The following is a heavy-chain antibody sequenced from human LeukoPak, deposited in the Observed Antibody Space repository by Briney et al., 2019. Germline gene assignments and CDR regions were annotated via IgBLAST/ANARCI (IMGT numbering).Heavy chain of an antibody. Sequence: PGESLKISCKGSGYSFTSYWIGWVRQMPGKSLEWMGIICPGDSDTRYSPSFQGQVTISADKSISTAYLQWSSLKASDTAMYYCARQLVVPAATYYFDYWGQGTLVTVSS. CDR1: GYSFTSYW. CDR2: ICPGDSDT. J-gene: IGHJ4*02. CDR3: ARQLVVPAATYYFDY. D-gene: IGHD2-2*01. V-gene: IGHV5-51*01.